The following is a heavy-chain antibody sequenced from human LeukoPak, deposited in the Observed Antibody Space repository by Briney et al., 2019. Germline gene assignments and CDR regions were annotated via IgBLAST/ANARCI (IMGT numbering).Heavy chain of an antibody. CDR3: AKAQYRDVIVVVPAALNDY. V-gene: IGHV3-23*01. D-gene: IGHD2-2*01. CDR1: GFTFSSYS. Sequence: GGSLRLSCAASGFTFSSYSMNWVRQAPGNGLEWVSAISGSGGSTYYADSVKGRFTISRDNSKNTLYLQMNSLRAEDTAVYYCAKAQYRDVIVVVPAALNDYWGQGTLVTVSS. CDR2: ISGSGGST. J-gene: IGHJ4*02.